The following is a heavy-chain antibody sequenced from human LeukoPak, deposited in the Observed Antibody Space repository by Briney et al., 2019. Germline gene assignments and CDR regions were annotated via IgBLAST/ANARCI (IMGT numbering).Heavy chain of an antibody. V-gene: IGHV1-2*02. CDR3: ARQGSNSSGWYPVDD. CDR2: MNPNSGGT. J-gene: IGHJ4*02. Sequence: ASVKVSCETSGYTFTAYYIHWLRQAPGQGLEWMGWMNPNSGGTKYAQTFQGRVTLTRDTSISTAYLELSSLTSDDTAVYFCARQGSNSSGWYPVDDWGQGTLVTVSS. D-gene: IGHD6-19*01. CDR1: GYTFTAYY.